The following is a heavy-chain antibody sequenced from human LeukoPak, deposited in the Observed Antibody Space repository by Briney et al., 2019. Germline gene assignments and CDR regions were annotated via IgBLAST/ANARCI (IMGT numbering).Heavy chain of an antibody. CDR1: GFTFSSYG. CDR3: AKDLSSGGVY. Sequence: PGGSLRLSCAASGFTFSSYGMHWVRQAPGKGLEWVAVISYDGSNKYYADSVKGRFTISRDNSKNTLYLQMNSLRAEDTAVYYCAKDLSSGGVYWGQGTLVTVSS. D-gene: IGHD6-19*01. CDR2: ISYDGSNK. V-gene: IGHV3-30*18. J-gene: IGHJ4*02.